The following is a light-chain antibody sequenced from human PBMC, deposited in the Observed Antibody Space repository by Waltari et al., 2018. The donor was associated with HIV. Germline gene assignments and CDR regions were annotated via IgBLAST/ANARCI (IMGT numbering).Light chain of an antibody. J-gene: IGKJ2*01. CDR1: QTVLYSSNNKNY. CDR3: QQYYSLPYT. V-gene: IGKV4-1*01. Sequence: DIVMTQSPDSLAVSLGERATIHCKSSQTVLYSSNNKNYLTWYQQRHGQPPKVVIYWASTRESGVPDRFSGSGSGTDFTLTINSLQAEDVAVYYCQQYYSLPYTFGRGTKLEIK. CDR2: WAS.